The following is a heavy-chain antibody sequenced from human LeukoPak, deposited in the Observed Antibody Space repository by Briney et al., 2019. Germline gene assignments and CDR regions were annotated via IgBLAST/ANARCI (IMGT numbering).Heavy chain of an antibody. CDR3: ATRVGATDYFDY. J-gene: IGHJ4*02. V-gene: IGHV1-24*01. D-gene: IGHD1-26*01. Sequence: ASVKVSCNVSGYTLTELSMHWVRQAPGKGLGWIGGFDPEDGETIYAQKFQGRVTMTEDTSTDTAYMELSSLRSEDTAVYYCATRVGATDYFDYWGQGTLVTVSS. CDR2: FDPEDGET. CDR1: GYTLTELS.